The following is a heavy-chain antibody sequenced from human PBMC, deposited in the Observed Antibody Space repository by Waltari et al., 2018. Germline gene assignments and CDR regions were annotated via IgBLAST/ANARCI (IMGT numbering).Heavy chain of an antibody. CDR3: ARVATKTYSSPVPGRPYYYGMDV. Sequence: EEQLVESGGGLAQPGESLRLSCAASGFTFSRYWMDWVRQAPGKGLVWVSRISSDGSTITYADSVKGRFTISRDNAKITLYVQMNRLRAEDTAVYYCARVATKTYSSPVPGRPYYYGMDVWGQGTTVTVSS. CDR2: ISSDGSTI. J-gene: IGHJ6*02. CDR1: GFTFSRYW. V-gene: IGHV3-74*01. D-gene: IGHD3-22*01.